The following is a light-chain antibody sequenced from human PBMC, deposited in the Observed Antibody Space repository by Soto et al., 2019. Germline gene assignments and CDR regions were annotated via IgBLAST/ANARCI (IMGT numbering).Light chain of an antibody. CDR2: DVS. CDR3: CSYAGSYTYV. V-gene: IGLV2-11*01. J-gene: IGLJ1*01. CDR1: ISDVGGYNY. Sequence: QSVLSQPRSVCGSPGQSFTISCTGTISDVGGYNYVSWYQQHPGKAPKLMIYDVSKRPSGVPDRFSGYKSGNTASLTISGLQAEDEADYYRCSYAGSYTYVFGTGTTVTV.